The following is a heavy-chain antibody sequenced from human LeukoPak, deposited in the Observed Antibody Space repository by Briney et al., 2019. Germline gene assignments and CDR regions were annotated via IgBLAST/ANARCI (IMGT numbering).Heavy chain of an antibody. J-gene: IGHJ4*02. V-gene: IGHV3-43*02. CDR2: ISGDGGST. CDR3: AKERYCFSTSCYAPSDH. D-gene: IGHD2-2*01. Sequence: PGGSLRLSCAASGFTFADHAMHWVRQAPGKGLEWVSIISGDGGSTYYADSVKGRFTISRDNSKDSLYLQMNSLRTEDTAFYYCAKERYCFSTSCYAPSDHWGQGTLVTVSS. CDR1: GFTFADHA.